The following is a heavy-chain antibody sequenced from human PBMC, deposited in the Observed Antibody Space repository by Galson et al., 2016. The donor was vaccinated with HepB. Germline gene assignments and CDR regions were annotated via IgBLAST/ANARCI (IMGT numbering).Heavy chain of an antibody. CDR3: ARTTASNSVAGNDDY. D-gene: IGHD6-19*01. CDR2: IIPILGMT. V-gene: IGHV1-69*04. J-gene: IGHJ4*02. CDR1: GGTFFNYA. Sequence: SVKVSCKASGGTFFNYAVSWVRQAPGQGLEWMGRIIPILGMTNYAQKFQGRVTITADKSTTTAYMELTSLRSEDTAVYFCARTTASNSVAGNDDYWGQGTLVTVSS.